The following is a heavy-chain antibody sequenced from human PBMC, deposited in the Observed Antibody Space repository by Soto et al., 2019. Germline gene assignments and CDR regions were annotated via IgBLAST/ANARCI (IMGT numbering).Heavy chain of an antibody. CDR2: INHSGST. V-gene: IGHV4-34*01. J-gene: IGHJ4*02. D-gene: IGHD3-16*02. CDR3: ARGQELSPVGY. Sequence: SETLSLTCAVYGGSFSGYYWSWIRQPPGKGLEWIGEINHSGSTNYNPSLKSRVTISVDTSKNQFSLKLSSVTAADTAVYYCARGQELSPVGYWGQGTLVTVSS. CDR1: GGSFSGYY.